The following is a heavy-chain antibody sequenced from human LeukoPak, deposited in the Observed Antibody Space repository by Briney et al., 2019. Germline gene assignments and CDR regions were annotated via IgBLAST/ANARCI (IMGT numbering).Heavy chain of an antibody. CDR3: TRVNYYDSSSFYYGYFDY. CDR1: GFTFGNHA. Sequence: PGGSLRLSRTASGFTFGNHAMSWVPQAPGKGLEGVGFIRNKAYGERPDYAASVQGRFTITRDDSDSIAYLQMNSLKTEDTGVYYCTRVNYYDSSSFYYGYFDYWGQGTLVTVSS. J-gene: IGHJ4*02. D-gene: IGHD3-22*01. CDR2: IRNKAYGERP. V-gene: IGHV3-49*04.